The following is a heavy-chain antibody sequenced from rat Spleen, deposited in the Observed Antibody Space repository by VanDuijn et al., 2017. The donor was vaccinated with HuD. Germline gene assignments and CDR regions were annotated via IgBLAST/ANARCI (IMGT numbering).Heavy chain of an antibody. J-gene: IGHJ2*01. CDR3: AKVTYYGYYYFDY. V-gene: IGHV5-25*01. CDR1: GFTFSDFY. D-gene: IGHD1-9*01. Sequence: VQLVASGGGLVQPGGSMKLSCGASGFTFSDFYMAWVRQAPTKGLEWVASISTGGGNTYYRDSVKGRFTISRDNARSTLYLQMESLRSEDTATYYCAKVTYYGYYYFDYWGQGVMVTVSS. CDR2: ISTGGGNT.